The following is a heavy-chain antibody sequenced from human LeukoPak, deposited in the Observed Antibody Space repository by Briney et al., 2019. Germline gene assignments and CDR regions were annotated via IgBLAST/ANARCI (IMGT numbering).Heavy chain of an antibody. V-gene: IGHV3-23*01. D-gene: IGHD2-2*01. Sequence: PGGSLRLSCAASGFTFSSYAMSWVRQGPGKGLEWVSSINDGGNSTYYAGSVKGRCTISRDNSKNTQYLLINNLIAEDTAIFYCATAYCSSTSCPTWGQGTLVTVSS. CDR3: ATAYCSSTSCPT. J-gene: IGHJ5*02. CDR2: INDGGNST. CDR1: GFTFSSYA.